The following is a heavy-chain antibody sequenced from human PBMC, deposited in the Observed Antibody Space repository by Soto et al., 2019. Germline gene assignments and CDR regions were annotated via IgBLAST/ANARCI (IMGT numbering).Heavy chain of an antibody. CDR3: PRDGIGGTAFRGYLDY. CDR2: IRFDGSNE. D-gene: IGHD1-7*01. Sequence: QEQLVESGGGVVQPGTSLRLSCAVPGGIFHGYGMHWVRQAPGKGLEWVAIIRFDGSNEEYADSVKGRFTISRDNSKNTLYLQMNPLGAEDTPVYYWPRDGIGGTAFRGYLDYWGRGTVVTVS. CDR1: GGIFHGYG. J-gene: IGHJ4*02. V-gene: IGHV3-33*01.